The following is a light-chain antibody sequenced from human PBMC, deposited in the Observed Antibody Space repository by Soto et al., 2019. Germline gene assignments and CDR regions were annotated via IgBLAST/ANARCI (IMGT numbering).Light chain of an antibody. CDR3: QQYNNWPQT. Sequence: EIVLTQSPATLSLSPGEGATLSCRASQSAGSYLAWYQQKPGQAPRLLIYGASTRATGIPDRFSGSGSGTEFTLTISSLQSEDFAVYYCQQYNNWPQTFGQGTKVEIK. J-gene: IGKJ1*01. CDR2: GAS. CDR1: QSAGSY. V-gene: IGKV3-15*01.